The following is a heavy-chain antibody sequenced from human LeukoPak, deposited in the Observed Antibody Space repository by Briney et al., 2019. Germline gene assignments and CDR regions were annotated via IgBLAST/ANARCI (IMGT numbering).Heavy chain of an antibody. Sequence: GGSLRLSCAASGFTFSSYSMNWVRQAPGKGLEWVSSISSSSSYIYYADSVKGRFTISRDNAKNSLYLQMNSLRAEDTAVYYCARAVTYFYGSVTYDWFESWGQGTLVTVSS. CDR1: GFTFSSYS. CDR2: ISSSSSYI. V-gene: IGHV3-21*01. D-gene: IGHD3-10*01. CDR3: ARAVTYFYGSVTYDWFES. J-gene: IGHJ5*01.